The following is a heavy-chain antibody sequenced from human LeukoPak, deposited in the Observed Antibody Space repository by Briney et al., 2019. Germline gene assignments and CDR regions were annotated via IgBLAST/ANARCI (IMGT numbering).Heavy chain of an antibody. V-gene: IGHV3-48*01. D-gene: IGHD5-18*01. CDR3: ARDGGPRGYSYGGFDY. J-gene: IGHJ4*02. Sequence: GGSLRISCAASGFTFSSYSRNWVRQAPGKGLEWVSYISSSSSTIYYADSVKGRFTISRDNAKNSLYLQMNSLRAEDTAVYYCARDGGPRGYSYGGFDYWGQGTLVTVSS. CDR1: GFTFSSYS. CDR2: ISSSSSTI.